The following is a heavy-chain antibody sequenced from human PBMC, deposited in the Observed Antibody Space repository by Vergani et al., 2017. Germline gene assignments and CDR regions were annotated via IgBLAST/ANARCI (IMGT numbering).Heavy chain of an antibody. CDR1: GFTFSSYA. D-gene: IGHD3-3*01. V-gene: IGHV3-30*04. J-gene: IGHJ4*02. CDR3: ARAYFNYDFWSGYSY. CDR2: ISYDGSNK. Sequence: QVQLVESGGGVVQPGRSLRLSCAASGFTFSSYAMHWVRQAPGKGLEWVAVISYDGSNKYYADSVKGRFTISRDDSKNTLYLQMSSLRAEDTAVYYCARAYFNYDFWSGYSYWGQGTLVTVSS.